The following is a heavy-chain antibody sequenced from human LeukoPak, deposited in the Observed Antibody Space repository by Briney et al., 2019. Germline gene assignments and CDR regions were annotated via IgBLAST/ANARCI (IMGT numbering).Heavy chain of an antibody. Sequence: PGGSLRLSCAASGFTFSGYYMSWICQAPGKGLEWVSYISSSGSTIYYADSVKGRFTISRDNAKNSLYLQMNSLRAEDTAVYYCARSRSSGWSRYYFDYWGQGTLVTVSS. J-gene: IGHJ4*02. CDR1: GFTFSGYY. D-gene: IGHD6-19*01. V-gene: IGHV3-11*01. CDR2: ISSSGSTI. CDR3: ARSRSSGWSRYYFDY.